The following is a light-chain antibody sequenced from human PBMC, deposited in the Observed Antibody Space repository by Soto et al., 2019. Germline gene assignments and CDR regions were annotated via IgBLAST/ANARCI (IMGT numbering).Light chain of an antibody. J-gene: IGKJ1*01. Sequence: EIVFTHSPFTLSLSPVERATLSFMASQSVRSNFLAWYQQKPGQAPRLLIYGASNRATGIPDRFSGSGSGKDFTLTITRLEPEDFAMYYCKRYDSLRKFGQGTKVDIK. V-gene: IGKV3-20*01. CDR3: KRYDSLRK. CDR2: GAS. CDR1: QSVRSNF.